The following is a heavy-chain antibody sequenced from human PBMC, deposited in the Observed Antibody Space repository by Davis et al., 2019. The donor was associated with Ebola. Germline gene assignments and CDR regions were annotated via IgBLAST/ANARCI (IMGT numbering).Heavy chain of an antibody. CDR1: GYTFTSYY. D-gene: IGHD1-26*01. J-gene: IGHJ3*02. V-gene: IGHV1-46*01. Sequence: ASVKVSCKASGYTFTSYYMHWVRQAPGQGFEWMGIINPSGGSTSYAQKFQGRVTMTRDTSTSTVYMELSSLRSEDTAVYYCASRRWDPTRWDDAFDIWGQGTMVTVSS. CDR2: INPSGGST. CDR3: ASRRWDPTRWDDAFDI.